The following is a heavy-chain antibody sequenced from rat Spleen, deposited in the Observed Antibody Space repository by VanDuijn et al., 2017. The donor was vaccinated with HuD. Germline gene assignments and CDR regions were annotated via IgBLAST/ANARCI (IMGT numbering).Heavy chain of an antibody. V-gene: IGHV5-20*01. Sequence: EVQLVESGGGLVQPGGSLRLSCAASGFTFTNYYMAWVRQAPTKGLEWVGTIIFDGSNTYYRDSVKGRFTISRDNAKSTLYLKLDSLRSEDTATYYCTTDTFYDGSYYPGGFDYWGQGVMVTVSS. D-gene: IGHD1-12*02. CDR3: TTDTFYDGSYYPGGFDY. CDR2: IIFDGSNT. CDR1: GFTFTNYY. J-gene: IGHJ2*01.